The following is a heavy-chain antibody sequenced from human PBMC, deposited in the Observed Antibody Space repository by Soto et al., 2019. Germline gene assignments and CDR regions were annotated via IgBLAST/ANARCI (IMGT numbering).Heavy chain of an antibody. Sequence: EVQLAESGGGLVQPGGSLRLSCAASGFTFSSYSMSWVRQAPGKGLEWVSYMRSSSGTIYYAGSVKGRFTISRDNAENSLFLQMNSLRVEDTAVYYCARVGPSSSWTDFDYWGQGTLVTVSS. CDR1: GFTFSSYS. CDR3: ARVGPSSSWTDFDY. D-gene: IGHD6-13*01. V-gene: IGHV3-48*01. J-gene: IGHJ4*02. CDR2: MRSSSGTI.